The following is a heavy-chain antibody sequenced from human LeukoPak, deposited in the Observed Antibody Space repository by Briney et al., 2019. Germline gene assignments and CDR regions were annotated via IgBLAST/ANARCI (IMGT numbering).Heavy chain of an antibody. CDR2: ISAYNGNT. Sequence: GASVKVSCKASGYTFTSYGISWVRQAPGQGLEWMGWISAYNGNTNYAQKLQGRVTMTTGTSTSTAYMELRSLRSDDTAVYYCASRYRDSYGSYYFDYWGQGTLVTVSS. J-gene: IGHJ4*02. V-gene: IGHV1-18*01. CDR1: GYTFTSYG. D-gene: IGHD5-18*01. CDR3: ASRYRDSYGSYYFDY.